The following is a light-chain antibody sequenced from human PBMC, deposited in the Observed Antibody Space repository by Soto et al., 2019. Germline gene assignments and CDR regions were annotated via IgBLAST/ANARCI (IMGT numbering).Light chain of an antibody. CDR1: SGHSSYA. CDR2: LNNDGSH. V-gene: IGLV4-69*01. J-gene: IGLJ2*01. CDR3: QTWGTGFQV. Sequence: QPMLTQSPSASASLGASVKLTCTLSSGHSSYAIAWHQKQPGKGPRYLMDLNNDGSHTKGDGIPDRFSGSSSGAERYLIISSLQSEDEADYYCQTWGTGFQVFGGGTKVTVL.